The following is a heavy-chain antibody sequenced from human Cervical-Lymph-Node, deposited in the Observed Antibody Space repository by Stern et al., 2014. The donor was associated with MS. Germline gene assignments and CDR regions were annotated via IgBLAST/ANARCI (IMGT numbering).Heavy chain of an antibody. CDR1: GGTFSSYA. D-gene: IGHD6-13*01. V-gene: IGHV1-69*01. Sequence: VQLVESGAEVKKPGSSVKVSCKASGGTFSSYAISWVRQAPGQGLECMGGIIPIFGTANYAQKIQGRVTITADESTSTAYMELSSLRSEDTAVYYCVFAAAVHPTSDYWGQGTLVTVSS. CDR2: IIPIFGTA. CDR3: VFAAAVHPTSDY. J-gene: IGHJ4*02.